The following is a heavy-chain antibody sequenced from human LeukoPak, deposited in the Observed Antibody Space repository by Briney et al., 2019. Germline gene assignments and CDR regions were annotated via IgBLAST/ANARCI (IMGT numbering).Heavy chain of an antibody. CDR1: GYTFTSYA. D-gene: IGHD2-2*01. J-gene: IGHJ4*02. CDR2: INAGNGST. CDR3: ARDLGMSRKIDY. Sequence: ASVKVSCKASGYTFTSYAMHWVRQAPGQRLEWMGWINAGNGSTKYSQKFQGRVTITRDTSASTAYMELSSLRSEDTAVYYCARDLGMSRKIDYWGQGTLVTVSS. V-gene: IGHV1-3*01.